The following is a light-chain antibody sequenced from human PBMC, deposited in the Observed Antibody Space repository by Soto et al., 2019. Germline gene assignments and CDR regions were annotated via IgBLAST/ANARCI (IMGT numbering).Light chain of an antibody. Sequence: ATRMTQSTSSFSASTGDRVNITCRADQGVSSYLAWYQQKPGRAPKLLIYAASTLQSGVPSTFSGSGSGTDFTLTISCLQSEDFATYFCKQYSTYQFTFGPGTKVDV. CDR1: QGVSSY. CDR2: AAS. V-gene: IGKV1-8*01. J-gene: IGKJ3*01. CDR3: KQYSTYQFT.